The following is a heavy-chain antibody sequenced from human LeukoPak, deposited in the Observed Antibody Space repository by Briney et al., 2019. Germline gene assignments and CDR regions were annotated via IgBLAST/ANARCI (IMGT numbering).Heavy chain of an antibody. CDR3: ARHSKIEGADY. CDR1: GGSFSGYY. CDR2: INHSGST. J-gene: IGHJ4*02. Sequence: SETLSLTCAVYGGSFSGYYWSWIRQPPGKGLEWIGEINHSGSTNYNPSLKSRVTISVDTSKNQFSLKLSSVTAADTAVNYCARHSKIEGADYWGQGTLVTVSS. D-gene: IGHD6-13*01. V-gene: IGHV4-34*01.